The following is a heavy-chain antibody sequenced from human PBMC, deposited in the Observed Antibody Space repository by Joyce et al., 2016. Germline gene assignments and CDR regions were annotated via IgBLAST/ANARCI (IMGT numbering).Heavy chain of an antibody. D-gene: IGHD3-3*01. Sequence: QVQLVQSGAEVKKPGASVKVSCKASRYTFTDNYMHWLRQAPGQGREWMGWIYPLNGGTNFAQKFQRRVTMTRDTSSSTAYMELSRLKSDDTAVYYCARGGYYGPYYFDYWGQGTLVTVSS. CDR2: IYPLNGGT. J-gene: IGHJ4*02. CDR3: ARGGYYGPYYFDY. CDR1: RYTFTDNY. V-gene: IGHV1-2*02.